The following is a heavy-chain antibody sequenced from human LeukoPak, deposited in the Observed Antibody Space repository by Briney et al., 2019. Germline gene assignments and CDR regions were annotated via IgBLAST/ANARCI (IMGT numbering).Heavy chain of an antibody. CDR2: IYYSGST. J-gene: IGHJ6*03. D-gene: IGHD2-15*01. CDR3: ARGYCSGGSCYSYYYYNYMDV. Sequence: SETLSLTCTVSGGSISSSSYYWGWIRQPPGKELEWIGSIYYSGSTYYNPSLKSRVTISVDTSKNQFSLKLSSVTAADTAVYYCARGYCSGGSCYSYYYYNYMDVWGKGTTVTVSS. CDR1: GGSISSSSYY. V-gene: IGHV4-39*07.